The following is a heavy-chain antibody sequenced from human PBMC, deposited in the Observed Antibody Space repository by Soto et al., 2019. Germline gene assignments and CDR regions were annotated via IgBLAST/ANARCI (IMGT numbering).Heavy chain of an antibody. CDR3: ARYNDFWSGYYFDY. Sequence: SETLSLTCTVSGGSISRGGYYWSWIRPHPGKGLEWIGYIYYSGSTYYNPSLKSRVTISVDTSKNQFSLKLSSVTAADTAVYYCARYNDFWSGYYFDYWGQGTLVTVSS. V-gene: IGHV4-31*03. CDR1: GGSISRGGYY. D-gene: IGHD3-3*01. J-gene: IGHJ4*02. CDR2: IYYSGST.